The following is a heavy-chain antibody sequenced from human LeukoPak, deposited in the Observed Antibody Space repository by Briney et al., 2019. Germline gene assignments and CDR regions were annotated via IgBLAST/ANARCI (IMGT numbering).Heavy chain of an antibody. D-gene: IGHD3-10*01. CDR1: GGPISSGVYY. J-gene: IGHJ3*02. CDR2: IYYSGST. V-gene: IGHV4-31*03. CDR3: ARGVKGLRGAFDI. Sequence: SETLSLTCTVSGGPISSGVYYWSWIRQHPGKGLEWIGYIYYSGSTYSNPSLKSRLTMSVDISKNQFSLKLSSVTAADTAVYYCARGVKGLRGAFDIWGQGTMVTVSS.